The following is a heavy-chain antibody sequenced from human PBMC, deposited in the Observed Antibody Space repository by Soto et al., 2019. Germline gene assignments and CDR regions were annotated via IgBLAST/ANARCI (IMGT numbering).Heavy chain of an antibody. D-gene: IGHD2-21*02. Sequence: ASVKVSCKTSGFTFTNCAVQWVRQARGQRLECLGWIGVVRGNTNYAQKFQERVTITRDMSTNTAYMELSSLRSEDTAVYYCAAEVYSGGVCCHFDYWG. V-gene: IGHV1-58*01. CDR1: GFTFTNCA. J-gene: IGHJ4*01. CDR3: AAEVYSGGVCCHFDY. CDR2: IGVVRGNT.